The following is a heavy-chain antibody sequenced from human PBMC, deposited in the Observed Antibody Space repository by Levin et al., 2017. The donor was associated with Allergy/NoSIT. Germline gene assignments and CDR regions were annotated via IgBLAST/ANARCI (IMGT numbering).Heavy chain of an antibody. CDR2: ISTRSSSI. D-gene: IGHD3-3*01. Sequence: LSLTCAASGFIFSSCGMNWVRQAPGKGPEWISHISTRSSSIYYSDSVKGRFTTSRDNAKNSLYLQMNSLRGEDTAVYYCVRDGVVGFLTLGYYQYAMDVWGQGTTVTVSS. CDR3: VRDGVVGFLTLGYYQYAMDV. V-gene: IGHV3-48*01. J-gene: IGHJ6*02. CDR1: GFIFSSCG.